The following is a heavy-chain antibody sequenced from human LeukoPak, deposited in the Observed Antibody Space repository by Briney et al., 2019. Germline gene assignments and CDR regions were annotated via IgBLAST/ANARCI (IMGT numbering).Heavy chain of an antibody. V-gene: IGHV4-39*07. CDR1: GGSISSSSYY. Sequence: PSETLSLTCTVSGGSISSSSYYWGWIRQPPGKGLEWIGSIYYSGSTYYNPSLKSRVTISVDTSKNQFSLKLSSVTAADTAVYYCAREVGMTDYWGQGTLVTVSS. CDR2: IYYSGST. J-gene: IGHJ4*02. CDR3: AREVGMTDY.